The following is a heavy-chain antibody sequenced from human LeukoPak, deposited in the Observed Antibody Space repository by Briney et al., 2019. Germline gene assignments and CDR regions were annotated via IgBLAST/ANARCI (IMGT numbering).Heavy chain of an antibody. CDR2: VSAYNGNT. Sequence: ASVKVSCKASGYTFTSYGISWVRQAPGQGLEWMGWVSAYNGNTNYAQKLQGRVTMTTDTSTSTAYMELSSLRSEDTAVYYCARSYDFWSGYYAARDEDYYYYYYMDVWGKGTTVTVSS. CDR1: GYTFTSYG. J-gene: IGHJ6*03. D-gene: IGHD3-3*01. V-gene: IGHV1-18*01. CDR3: ARSYDFWSGYYAARDEDYYYYYYMDV.